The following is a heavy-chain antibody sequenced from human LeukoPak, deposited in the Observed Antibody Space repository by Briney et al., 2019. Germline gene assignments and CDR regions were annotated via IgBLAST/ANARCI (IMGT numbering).Heavy chain of an antibody. CDR2: ISSSSSYI. Sequence: TGGSLRLSCAASGFTFSGYSMNWVRQAPGKGLEWVSSISSSSSYIYYADSVKGRFTISRDNAKNSLYLQMNSLRAEDTAVYYCARDTYSSGWSAYWCFDLWGRGTLVTVSS. CDR1: GFTFSGYS. J-gene: IGHJ2*01. D-gene: IGHD6-19*01. CDR3: ARDTYSSGWSAYWCFDL. V-gene: IGHV3-21*01.